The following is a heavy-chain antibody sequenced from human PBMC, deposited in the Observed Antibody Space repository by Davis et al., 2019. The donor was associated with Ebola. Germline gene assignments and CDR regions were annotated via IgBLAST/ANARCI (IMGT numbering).Heavy chain of an antibody. J-gene: IGHJ4*02. Sequence: GESLKISCAASGFTFNNYVLNWVRQAPGKGLEWVSTISPDGGYPFYADSVKGRVTISRDNSRHTVYLQMNSLRVEDTALYYCAKSLPERGADYWGQGTLVTVSS. V-gene: IGHV3-23*01. D-gene: IGHD2-2*01. CDR2: ISPDGGYP. CDR3: AKSLPERGADY. CDR1: GFTFNNYV.